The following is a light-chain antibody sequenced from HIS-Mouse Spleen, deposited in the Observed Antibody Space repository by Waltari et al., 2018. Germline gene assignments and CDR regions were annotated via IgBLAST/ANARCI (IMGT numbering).Light chain of an antibody. Sequence: SYVLTQPPSVSVAPGKTARITCWGNNIGSNSVHWYQQKPGQAPVLVVYDDSDRPPGIPERFSGSNSGNTATLTISRVEAGDEADYYCQVWDSSSDHVVFGGGTKLTVL. CDR3: QVWDSSSDHVV. CDR1: NIGSNS. CDR2: DDS. J-gene: IGLJ2*01. V-gene: IGLV3-21*03.